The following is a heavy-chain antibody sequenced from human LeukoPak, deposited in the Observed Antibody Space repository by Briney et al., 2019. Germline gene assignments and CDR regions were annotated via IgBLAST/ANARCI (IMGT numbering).Heavy chain of an antibody. CDR3: ARIGYRNYFDY. V-gene: IGHV4-30-2*01. J-gene: IGHJ4*02. CDR1: GGSISSGGYS. D-gene: IGHD5-24*01. Sequence: SETLSLTCAVSGGSISSGGYSWSWIRQPPGKGLEWIGYIHHSESTYYNPSLKSRVTISVDRSKNQFSLKLSSVTAADTAVYYCARIGYRNYFDYWGQGTLVTVSS. CDR2: IHHSEST.